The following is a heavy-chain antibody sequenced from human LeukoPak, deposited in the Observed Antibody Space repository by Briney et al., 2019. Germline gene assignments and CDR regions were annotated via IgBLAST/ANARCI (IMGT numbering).Heavy chain of an antibody. CDR1: GYTFTGCY. CDR2: INPDSGGT. D-gene: IGHD3-10*01. Sequence: ASVKVSCMASGYTFTGCYMHWVRPAPGQGLEWMGWINPDSGGTNYAQKFQGWVTMTRDTSISTAYMELSRLRSGDTAVYYCARGAGSGAFYGMDVWGQGTTVTVSS. CDR3: ARGAGSGAFYGMDV. V-gene: IGHV1-2*04. J-gene: IGHJ6*02.